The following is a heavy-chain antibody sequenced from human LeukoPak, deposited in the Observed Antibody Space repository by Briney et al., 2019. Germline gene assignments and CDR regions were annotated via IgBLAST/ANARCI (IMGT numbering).Heavy chain of an antibody. CDR3: ARGSGGYGYQHY. CDR1: GFTFSSYS. CDR2: ISSSSSYI. D-gene: IGHD2-21*01. Sequence: PGGSLRLSCAASGFTFSSYSMNWVRQAPGKGLEWVSSISSSSSYINYADSVKGRVTISRDNAKNSLYLQMNSLRAEDTAVYYCARGSGGYGYQHYWGQGTLVTVSS. J-gene: IGHJ4*02. V-gene: IGHV3-21*01.